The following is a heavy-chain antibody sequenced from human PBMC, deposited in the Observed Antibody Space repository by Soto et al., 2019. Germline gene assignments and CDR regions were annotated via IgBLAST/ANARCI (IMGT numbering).Heavy chain of an antibody. J-gene: IGHJ6*02. V-gene: IGHV3-43*01. CDR2: ITWDGGSI. D-gene: IGHD3-22*01. CDR3: AKGVFGGYGLDV. CDR1: GFNFHDYT. Sequence: EEHLVESGGAVVQPGGSLRLSCAASGFNFHDYTIQWVRQSPGKGLEWVSFITWDGGSIYYADSVKGRFTISRDNSKNSLTLEINSLRSEDSGLYYCAKGVFGGYGLDVWGQATTVIVSS.